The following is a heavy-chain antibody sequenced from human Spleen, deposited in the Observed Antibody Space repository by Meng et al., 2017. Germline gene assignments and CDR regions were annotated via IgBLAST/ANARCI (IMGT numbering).Heavy chain of an antibody. J-gene: IGHJ4*02. V-gene: IGHV1-18*01. D-gene: IGHD3-10*01. CDR1: HYTSATYG. Sequence: QAQLLQSGAEVKRPGASVWVSCKASHYTSATYGISWFRQAPGQGLEWVGWFVSNADTYPAQKFQGRVTMTRDTHTSTDFLELRSLRFDDTAIYYCARGTPGRSYYDYWGQGTLVTVSS. CDR2: FVSNADT. CDR3: ARGTPGRSYYDY.